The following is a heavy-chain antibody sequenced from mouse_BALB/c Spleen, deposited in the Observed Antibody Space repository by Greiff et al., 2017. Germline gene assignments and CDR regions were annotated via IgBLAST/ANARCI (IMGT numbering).Heavy chain of an antibody. Sequence: EVKLVESGGGLVKLGGSLKLSCAASGFTFSSYYMSWVRQTPEKRLELVAAINSNGGSTYYPDTVKGRFTISRDNAKNTLYLQMSSLKSEDTALYYCARRYDSFDYWGQGTTLTVSS. V-gene: IGHV5-6-2*01. CDR3: ARRYDSFDY. D-gene: IGHD2-4*01. CDR1: GFTFSSYY. J-gene: IGHJ2*01. CDR2: INSNGGST.